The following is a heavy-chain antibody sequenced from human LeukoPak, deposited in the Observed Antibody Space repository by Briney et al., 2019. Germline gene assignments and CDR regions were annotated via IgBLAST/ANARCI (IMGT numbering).Heavy chain of an antibody. V-gene: IGHV3-30*02. CDR1: GFTFSSYG. CDR2: IRYDGSNK. Sequence: GGSLRLSCAASGFTFSSYGMHWVRQAPGKGLEGVAFIRYDGSNKYYADSVKGRFSISRDNSKGTLFLQVNSLRAEDTAVYYCAKDSSNSGWGNYFDYWGQGTLVTVSS. J-gene: IGHJ4*02. D-gene: IGHD6-19*01. CDR3: AKDSSNSGWGNYFDY.